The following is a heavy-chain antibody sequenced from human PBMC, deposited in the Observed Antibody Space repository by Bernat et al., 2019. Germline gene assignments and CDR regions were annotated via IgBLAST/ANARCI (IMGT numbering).Heavy chain of an antibody. V-gene: IGHV4-39*01. CDR1: GGSISSSSYY. D-gene: IGHD3-22*01. J-gene: IGHJ4*02. CDR2: IYYSGST. Sequence: QLQLQESGPGLVKPSETLSLTCTVSGGSISSSSYYWGWIRQPPGKGLEWIGSIYYSGSTYYNPSLKSRVTISVDTSKNQFSPKLSSVTAADTAVYYCARRGSSGYYLYYFDYWGQGTLVTVSS. CDR3: ARRGSSGYYLYYFDY.